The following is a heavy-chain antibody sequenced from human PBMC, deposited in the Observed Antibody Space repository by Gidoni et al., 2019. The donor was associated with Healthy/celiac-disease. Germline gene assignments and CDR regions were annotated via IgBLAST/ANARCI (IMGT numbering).Heavy chain of an antibody. D-gene: IGHD3-10*01. CDR3: AVYLERYYYGSGIPY. Sequence: VQLVESGGGLVKPGGSLRLSCAASGFTVSSFSMNWVRRVPGKGVEWVASISSSSSYIYCANSVKGRFTISRYNVKNSHYLQMNSLKTEDTAVYYCAVYLERYYYGSGIPYWGQGTLVTVSS. CDR1: GFTVSSFS. J-gene: IGHJ4*02. CDR2: ISSSSSYI. V-gene: IGHV3-21*01.